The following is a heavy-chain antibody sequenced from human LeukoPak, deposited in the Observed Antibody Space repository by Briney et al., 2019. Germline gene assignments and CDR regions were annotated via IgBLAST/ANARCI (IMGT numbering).Heavy chain of an antibody. CDR2: ISAYNGNT. J-gene: IGHJ4*02. V-gene: IGHV1-18*01. Sequence: GASVKVSCKASGYTFTSYGISWVRQAPGQGLEWMGWISAYNGNTNYAQKLQGRVTMTTDTSTRTAYMELRSLRSDGTAVYYCARDDGTVTTADGFDYWGQGTLVTVSS. CDR3: ARDDGTVTTADGFDY. CDR1: GYTFTSYG. D-gene: IGHD4-11*01.